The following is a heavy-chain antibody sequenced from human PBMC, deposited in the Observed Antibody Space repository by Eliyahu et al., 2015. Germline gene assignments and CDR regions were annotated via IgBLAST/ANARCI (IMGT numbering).Heavy chain of an antibody. J-gene: IGHJ6*02. Sequence: EVQLVQSGTEVKKPGESLNISCKESGYSSKTHWIGWVRQVPGKGLEWMGIIYPDDSDVRYGPSFQGQVTISADKSIXTAYLQWGSLKASDTAVYYCMRHVYGGIYXPMDVWGQGTTVTVSS. CDR1: GYSSKTHW. CDR2: IYPDDSDV. V-gene: IGHV5-51*01. CDR3: MRHVYGGIYXPMDV. D-gene: IGHD4-23*01.